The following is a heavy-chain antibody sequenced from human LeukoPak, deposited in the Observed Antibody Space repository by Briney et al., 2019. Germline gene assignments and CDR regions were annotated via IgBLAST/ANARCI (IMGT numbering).Heavy chain of an antibody. V-gene: IGHV4-59*01. Sequence: SETLSLTCTVSGGSISSYYWSWIRQPPGKGLEWIGYIYYSGSTNYNPSLKSRVTISVDTSKNQFSLKLSSVTAADTAVYYCARNKYSYGPHGPTLWFDPWGQGTLVTVSS. J-gene: IGHJ5*02. D-gene: IGHD5-18*01. CDR3: ARNKYSYGPHGPTLWFDP. CDR1: GGSISSYY. CDR2: IYYSGST.